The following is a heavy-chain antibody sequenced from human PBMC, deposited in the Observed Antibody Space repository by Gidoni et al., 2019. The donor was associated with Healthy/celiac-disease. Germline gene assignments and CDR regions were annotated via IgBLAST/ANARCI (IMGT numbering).Heavy chain of an antibody. J-gene: IGHJ5*02. CDR3: ARNEVGWFDP. D-gene: IGHD1-1*01. CDR2: IYYSGST. Sequence: QVQLQESGPGLVNPSQTLSLTCPVSGCSISSGGYYWSWIRQHPGKGLEWIGYIYYSGSTYDNPSLKSRVTISVDTSKNQFSLKLSSVTAADTAVYYCARNEVGWFDPWGQGTLVTVSS. V-gene: IGHV4-31*03. CDR1: GCSISSGGYY.